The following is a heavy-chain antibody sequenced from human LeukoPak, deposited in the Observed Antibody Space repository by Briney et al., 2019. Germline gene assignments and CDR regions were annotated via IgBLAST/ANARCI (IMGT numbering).Heavy chain of an antibody. D-gene: IGHD3-22*01. J-gene: IGHJ4*02. CDR2: ISYDGSNK. Sequence: GGSLRLSCAASGFTFSSYGMHWVCQAPGKGLEWVAVISYDGSNKYYADSVKGRFTISRDNSKNTLYLQMNSLRAEDTAVYYCAKDGRQWLPQFDYWGQGTLVTVSS. V-gene: IGHV3-30*18. CDR1: GFTFSSYG. CDR3: AKDGRQWLPQFDY.